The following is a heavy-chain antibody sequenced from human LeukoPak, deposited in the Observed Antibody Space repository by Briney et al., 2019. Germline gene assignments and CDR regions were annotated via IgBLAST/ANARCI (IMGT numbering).Heavy chain of an antibody. CDR3: TTEDVYSGYEVDY. Sequence: GGSLRLSCAASGFTFSNAWMSWVRQAPGKGLEWVGRTKSKTDGGTTDYAAPVKGRFTISRDDSKNTLYLQMNSLKTEDTAVYYCTTEDVYSGYEVDYWGQGTLVTVSS. J-gene: IGHJ4*02. CDR2: TKSKTDGGTT. CDR1: GFTFSNAW. D-gene: IGHD5-12*01. V-gene: IGHV3-15*01.